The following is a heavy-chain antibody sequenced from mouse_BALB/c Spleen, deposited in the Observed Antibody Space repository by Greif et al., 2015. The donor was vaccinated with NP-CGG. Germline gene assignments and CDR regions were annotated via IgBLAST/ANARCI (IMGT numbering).Heavy chain of an antibody. Sequence: EVKVVESGGGLVQPGGSLKLSRAASGFTFSSYTMSWVRQTPEKRLEWVAYISNGGGSTYYPDTVKGRFTISRDNAKNTLYLQMSSLKSEDTAMYYCARDGYVVWGAGTTVTVSS. V-gene: IGHV5-12-2*01. CDR1: GFTFSSYT. CDR2: ISNGGGST. D-gene: IGHD1-2*01. CDR3: ARDGYVV. J-gene: IGHJ1*01.